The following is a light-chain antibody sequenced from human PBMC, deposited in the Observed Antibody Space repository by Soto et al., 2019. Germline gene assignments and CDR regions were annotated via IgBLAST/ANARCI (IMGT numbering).Light chain of an antibody. J-gene: IGKJ4*01. CDR1: QGIGSA. V-gene: IGKV1D-13*01. CDR3: QQFDHYAFT. Sequence: AVRLTQSPSSLSAFVGDRVTITCRASQGIGSALAWYQQKPGKAPKLLIYDASSLQSGVPSRFSGSRSGTDFTLTISSLQPEDLATYYCQQFDHYAFTFGGGTTVEIK. CDR2: DAS.